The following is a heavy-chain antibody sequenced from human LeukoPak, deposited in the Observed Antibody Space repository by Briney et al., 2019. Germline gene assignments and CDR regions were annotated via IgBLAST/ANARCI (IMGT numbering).Heavy chain of an antibody. CDR3: AKDSPYLGVEVVPAAIGSYGMDV. J-gene: IGHJ6*04. V-gene: IGHV3-23*01. CDR2: ISGSGGST. Sequence: GGSLRLSCAASGFTFSSYAMGWVRQAPGKGLEWVSAISGSGGSTYYADSVKGRFTISRDNSKNTLYLQMNSLRAEDTAVYYCAKDSPYLGVEVVPAAIGSYGMDVWGKGTTVTVSS. CDR1: GFTFSSYA. D-gene: IGHD2-2*01.